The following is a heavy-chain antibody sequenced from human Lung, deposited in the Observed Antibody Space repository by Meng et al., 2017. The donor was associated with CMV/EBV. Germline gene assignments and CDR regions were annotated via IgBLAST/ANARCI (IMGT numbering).Heavy chain of an antibody. D-gene: IGHD2-2*01. CDR2: MNPNSGNT. V-gene: IGHV1-8*01. Sequence: ASVKVSXKASGYTFTSYDISWVRQAPGQGLEWMGWMNPNSGNTDSAQNFQGRVTMTRNTSISTAYMELSSLRSEDTAVYYCARAVYCIGTTCFFYPMDVWGQGTTVTVSS. CDR1: GYTFTSYD. CDR3: ARAVYCIGTTCFFYPMDV. J-gene: IGHJ6*02.